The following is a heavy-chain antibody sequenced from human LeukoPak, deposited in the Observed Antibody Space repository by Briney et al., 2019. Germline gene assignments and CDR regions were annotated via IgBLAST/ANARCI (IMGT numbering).Heavy chain of an antibody. CDR3: AKEANTERFLEWLLWGYFDY. CDR1: GFTFSSYA. CDR2: ISGSGGST. J-gene: IGHJ4*02. D-gene: IGHD3-3*01. Sequence: PGGSMRLSCAASGFTFSSYAMSWVRQAPGKGLEWVSAISGSGGSTYYADSVKGRFTISRDNSKNTLYLQMNSLRAEDTAVYYCAKEANTERFLEWLLWGYFDYWGQGTLVTVSS. V-gene: IGHV3-23*01.